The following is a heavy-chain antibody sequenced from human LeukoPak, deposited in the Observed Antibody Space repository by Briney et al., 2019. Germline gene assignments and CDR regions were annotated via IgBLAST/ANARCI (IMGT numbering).Heavy chain of an antibody. CDR3: ARVGDCSGGSCYPLDAFDI. CDR1: GFTFSSYS. J-gene: IGHJ3*02. D-gene: IGHD2-15*01. CDR2: ISSSSSYI. V-gene: IGHV3-21*01. Sequence: GGSLRLSRAASGFTFSSYSMNWVRQAPGKGLEWVSSISSSSSYIYYADSVKGRFTISRDNAKNSLYLQMNSLRAEDTAVYYCARVGDCSGGSCYPLDAFDIWGQGTMVTVSS.